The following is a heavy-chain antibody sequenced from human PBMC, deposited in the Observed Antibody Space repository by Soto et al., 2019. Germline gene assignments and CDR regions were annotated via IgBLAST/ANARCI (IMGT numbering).Heavy chain of an antibody. J-gene: IGHJ4*02. V-gene: IGHV3-11*01. CDR2: ISSSGSTI. CDR1: GFTFSDYY. D-gene: IGHD3-3*01. Sequence: QVQLVESGGGLVKPGGSLRLSCAASGFTFSDYYMSWIRQAPGKGLEWVSYISSSGSTIYYADSVKGRFTISRDNAKNSLYLQMHSLRAEYTAAYYCARDPVPVVILPNPFFDYCGQGTLVTVSS. CDR3: ARDPVPVVILPNPFFDY.